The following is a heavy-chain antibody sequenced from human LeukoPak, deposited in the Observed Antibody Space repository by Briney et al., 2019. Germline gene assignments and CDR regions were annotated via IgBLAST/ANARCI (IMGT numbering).Heavy chain of an antibody. V-gene: IGHV3-30*03. J-gene: IGHJ4*02. CDR3: ARDGLSYSSSWYVNSNFDY. D-gene: IGHD6-13*01. Sequence: GGSLRLSCAASGFTFSSYSMNWVRQAPGKGLEWVAVISYDGSNKYYADSVKGRFTISRDNSKNTLYLQMNSLRAEDTAVYYCARDGLSYSSSWYVNSNFDYWGQGTLVTVSS. CDR2: ISYDGSNK. CDR1: GFTFSSYS.